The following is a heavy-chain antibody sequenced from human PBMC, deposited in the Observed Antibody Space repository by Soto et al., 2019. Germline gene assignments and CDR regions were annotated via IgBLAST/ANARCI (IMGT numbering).Heavy chain of an antibody. CDR2: IIPIFGTA. CDR1: GGTFSSYA. D-gene: IGHD6-13*01. J-gene: IGHJ4*02. CDR3: ASPYPRSGYSSSWYTRFDY. V-gene: IGHV1-69*12. Sequence: QVQLVQSGAEVKKPGSSVKVSCKASGGTFSSYAISWVRQAPGQGLEWMGGIIPIFGTANYAQKFQGRVTITAGESTSTAYMELSSLRSEDTAVYYCASPYPRSGYSSSWYTRFDYWGQGTLVTVSS.